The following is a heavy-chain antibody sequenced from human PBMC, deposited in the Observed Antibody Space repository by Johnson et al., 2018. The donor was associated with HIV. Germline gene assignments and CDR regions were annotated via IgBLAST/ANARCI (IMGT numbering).Heavy chain of an antibody. CDR2: IKQDGSEK. D-gene: IGHD2-2*01. CDR3: ARPAIVVLPAGAFDI. CDR1: GFTFSSYW. Sequence: EVQLVESGGGLVQPGGSLRLSCAASGFTFSSYWMSWVRQAPGKGLEWVANIKQDGSEKYYVDSVKGRFTISRDNAKNSLYLQMNSLRGDDTAVYYCARPAIVVLPAGAFDIWGPGTMVTVSS. J-gene: IGHJ3*02. V-gene: IGHV3-7*01.